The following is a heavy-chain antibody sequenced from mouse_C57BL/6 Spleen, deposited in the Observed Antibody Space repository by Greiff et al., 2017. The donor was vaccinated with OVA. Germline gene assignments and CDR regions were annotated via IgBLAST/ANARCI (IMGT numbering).Heavy chain of an antibody. J-gene: IGHJ4*01. Sequence: DVMLVESGGGLVKPGGSLKLSCAASGFTFSSYAMSWVRQTPEKRLEWVATISDGGSYTYYPDNVKGRFTISRDNAKNNLYLQMSHLKSEDTAMYYCARHLGGSSRNYYAMDYWGQGTSVTVSS. CDR1: GFTFSSYA. CDR2: ISDGGSYT. V-gene: IGHV5-4*03. D-gene: IGHD1-1*01. CDR3: ARHLGGSSRNYYAMDY.